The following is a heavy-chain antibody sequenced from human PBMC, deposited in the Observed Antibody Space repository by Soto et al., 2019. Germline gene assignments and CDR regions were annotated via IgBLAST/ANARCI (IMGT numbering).Heavy chain of an antibody. D-gene: IGHD3-10*01. CDR2: IYYSGST. V-gene: IGHV4-59*08. CDR3: ARHQAAGRRFGELFYMDV. J-gene: IGHJ6*03. Sequence: SETLSLTCTVSGGSISSYYWSWIRQPPGKGLEWIGYIYYSGSTNYNPSLKSRVTISVDTSKNQFSLKLSSVTAADTAVYYCARHQAAGRRFGELFYMDVWGKGTTVTVSS. CDR1: GGSISSYY.